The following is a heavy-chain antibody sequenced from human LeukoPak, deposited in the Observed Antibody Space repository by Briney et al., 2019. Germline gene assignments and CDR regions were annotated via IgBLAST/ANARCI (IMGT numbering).Heavy chain of an antibody. D-gene: IGHD2-2*02. V-gene: IGHV3-23*01. Sequence: AGGSLRLSCAASGFTFSSYGMSWVRQAPGKGLEWVSAISGSGGSTYYADSVKGRFTISRDNSKNTLYLQMNSLRAEDTAVYYCAKDRWTIVVVPAAISPIKFDYWGQGTLVTVSS. CDR3: AKDRWTIVVVPAAISPIKFDY. CDR2: ISGSGGST. CDR1: GFTFSSYG. J-gene: IGHJ4*02.